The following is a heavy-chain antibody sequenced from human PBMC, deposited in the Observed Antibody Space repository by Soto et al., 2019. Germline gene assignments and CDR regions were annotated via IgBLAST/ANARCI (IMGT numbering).Heavy chain of an antibody. D-gene: IGHD3-10*01. CDR2: IIPILGIT. J-gene: IGHJ6*02. CDR1: GGTFSSYT. Sequence: QVQLVQSGAEVKKPGSSVKVSCKASGGTFSSYTISWVRQAPGQGLEWMGRIIPILGITNYAQKFQGRVTITADKSTSTAYMELSSLRSEDTAVYYCARFRGSYGMDVWGQGTTVTVSS. CDR3: ARFRGSYGMDV. V-gene: IGHV1-69*02.